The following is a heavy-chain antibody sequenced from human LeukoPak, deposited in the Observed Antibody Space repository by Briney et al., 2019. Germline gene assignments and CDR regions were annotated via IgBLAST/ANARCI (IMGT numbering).Heavy chain of an antibody. CDR2: ISADGSTA. CDR1: EFTFSSHV. J-gene: IGHJ4*02. D-gene: IGHD5-12*01. CDR3: ARGPSGYHNT. V-gene: IGHV3-30*03. Sequence: GGSLRLSCAASEFTFSSHVMHWFRQAPGKGLEWVAVISADGSTAYYTDSVKGRFTISRDNAKNTLYLQMNSLRVDDTAVYYCARGPSGYHNTGGQGTLVTVSS.